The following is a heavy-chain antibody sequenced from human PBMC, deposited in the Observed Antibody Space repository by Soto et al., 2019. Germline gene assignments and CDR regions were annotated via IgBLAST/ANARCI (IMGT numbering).Heavy chain of an antibody. Sequence: GGSLRLSCAASGFTFSSYAMSWVRQAPGKGLEWVSAISGSGGSTYYADSVKGRFTISRDNSKNTLYLQMNSLRAEDTAVYYCAKRGAKNYFGSGSYYNVDYWGQGPLVTVSS. D-gene: IGHD3-10*01. CDR3: AKRGAKNYFGSGSYYNVDY. CDR2: ISGSGGST. CDR1: GFTFSSYA. J-gene: IGHJ4*02. V-gene: IGHV3-23*01.